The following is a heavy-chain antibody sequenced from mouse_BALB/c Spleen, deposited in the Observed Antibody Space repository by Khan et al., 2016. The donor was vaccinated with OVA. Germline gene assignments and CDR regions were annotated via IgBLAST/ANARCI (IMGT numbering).Heavy chain of an antibody. J-gene: IGHJ4*01. V-gene: IGHV1S41*01. Sequence: DLVKPGASVKLSCKASGYTFTSYWINWIKQRPGQGLEWIGRIAPGSGSTYYNEMFKGTATLTVDTSSSTAYIPLSSLSSEDSAVYFCARSNYYGSSLYAMDYWGQGTSVTVSS. CDR2: IAPGSGST. CDR1: GYTFTSYW. D-gene: IGHD1-1*01. CDR3: ARSNYYGSSLYAMDY.